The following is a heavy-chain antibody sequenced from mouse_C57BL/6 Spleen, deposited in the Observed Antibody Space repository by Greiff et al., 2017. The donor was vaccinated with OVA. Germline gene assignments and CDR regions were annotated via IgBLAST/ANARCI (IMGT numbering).Heavy chain of an antibody. CDR1: GYTFTSYW. V-gene: IGHV1-55*01. D-gene: IGHD1-1*01. Sequence: VKLMESGAELVKPGASVKMSCKASGYTFTSYWITWVKQRPGQGLEWIGDIYPGSGSTNYNEKFKSKATLTVDTSSSTAYMQLSSLTSEDSAVYYCARWAVVASYYYAMDYWGQGTSVTVSS. CDR2: IYPGSGST. J-gene: IGHJ4*01. CDR3: ARWAVVASYYYAMDY.